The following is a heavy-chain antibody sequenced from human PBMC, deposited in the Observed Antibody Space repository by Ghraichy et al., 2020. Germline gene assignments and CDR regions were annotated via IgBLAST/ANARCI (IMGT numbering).Heavy chain of an antibody. D-gene: IGHD3-22*01. CDR2: INPNSGGT. CDR1: GYTFTGYY. J-gene: IGHJ3*02. V-gene: IGHV1-2*02. Sequence: ASVKVSCKASGYTFTGYYMHWVRQAPGQGLEWMGWINPNSGGTNYAQKFQGRVTMTRDTSISTAYMELSRLRSDDTAVYYCASAEYYYDSSGYWHDAFDIWGQGTMVTVSS. CDR3: ASAEYYYDSSGYWHDAFDI.